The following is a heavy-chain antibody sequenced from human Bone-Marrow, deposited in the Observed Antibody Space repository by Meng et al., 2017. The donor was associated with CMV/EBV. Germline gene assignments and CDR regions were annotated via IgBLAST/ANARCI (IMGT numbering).Heavy chain of an antibody. D-gene: IGHD3-22*01. J-gene: IGHJ4*02. Sequence: DARSWVRQAPGKGLEWVSAISGSGGSTYYADSVKGRFTISRDNSKNTLYLQMNSLRAEDTAVYYCAKIMGGYYDSSGYYRKYYFDYWGQGTLVTVSS. CDR1: DA. V-gene: IGHV3-23*01. CDR3: AKIMGGYYDSSGYYRKYYFDY. CDR2: ISGSGGST.